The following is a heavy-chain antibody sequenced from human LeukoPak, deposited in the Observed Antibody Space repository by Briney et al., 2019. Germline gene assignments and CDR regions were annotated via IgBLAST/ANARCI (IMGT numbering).Heavy chain of an antibody. CDR1: GGSISSYY. CDR3: ARRYTNSWFFDY. Sequence: SETLSLTCTVSGGSISSYYWSWIRQPPGKGLEWLGYIYYTGNSNYNPSLESRVTMSLDTSTNQFSLRRSSVTAADTAVYYCARRYTNSWFFDYWGQGALVTVSS. CDR2: IYYTGNS. J-gene: IGHJ4*02. V-gene: IGHV4-59*08. D-gene: IGHD2-2*02.